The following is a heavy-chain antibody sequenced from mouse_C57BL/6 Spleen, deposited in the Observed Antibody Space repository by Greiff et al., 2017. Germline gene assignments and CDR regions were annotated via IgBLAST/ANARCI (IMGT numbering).Heavy chain of an antibody. Sequence: EVQLQQSGPELVKPGASVKIPCKASGYTFTDYNMDWVKQSHGKSLEWIGDINPNNGGTIYNQKFKGKATLTVDKSSSTAYMELRSRTSEDSAVYYCARGGTTVVADYYAMDYWGQGTSVTVSS. CDR3: ARGGTTVVADYYAMDY. V-gene: IGHV1-18*01. CDR2: INPNNGGT. D-gene: IGHD1-1*01. CDR1: GYTFTDYN. J-gene: IGHJ4*01.